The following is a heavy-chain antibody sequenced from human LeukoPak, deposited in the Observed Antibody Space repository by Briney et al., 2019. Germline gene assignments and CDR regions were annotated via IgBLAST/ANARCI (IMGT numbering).Heavy chain of an antibody. J-gene: IGHJ4*02. D-gene: IGHD3-10*01. CDR1: GFTFSSYS. CDR2: IYSGGTT. Sequence: GGSLRLSCAASGFTFSSYSMNWVRQAPGKGLEWVSVIYSGGTTYYADSVKGRFTISRDNSKNTLYLQMNSLRAEDTAVYYCARLLWFGEPQFDYWGQGTLVTVSS. CDR3: ARLLWFGEPQFDY. V-gene: IGHV3-53*01.